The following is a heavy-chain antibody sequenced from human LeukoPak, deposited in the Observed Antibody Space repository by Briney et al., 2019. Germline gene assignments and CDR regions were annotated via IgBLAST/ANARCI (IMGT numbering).Heavy chain of an antibody. CDR3: ARDSRPIGFLEWLFSQ. D-gene: IGHD3-3*01. CDR1: GFTFSSYA. CDR2: ISYDGSNK. Sequence: PGRSLRLSCAASGFTFSSYAMHWVRQAPGKGLEWVAVISYDGSNKYYADSVKGRFTISRDNSKNTLYLQMNSLRAEDTAVYYCARDSRPIGFLEWLFSQWGQGTLVTVSS. J-gene: IGHJ4*02. V-gene: IGHV3-30-3*01.